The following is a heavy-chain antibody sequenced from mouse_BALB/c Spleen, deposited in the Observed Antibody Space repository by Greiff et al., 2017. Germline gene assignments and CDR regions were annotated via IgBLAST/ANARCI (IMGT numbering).Heavy chain of an antibody. CDR3: ARENYYGSSYAMDY. CDR1: GFSLTGYG. V-gene: IGHV2-6-7*01. CDR2: IWGDGST. Sequence: VNVVESGPGLVAPSQSLSITCTVSGFSLTGYGVNWVRQPPGKGLEWLGMIWGDGSTDYNSALKSRLSISKDNSKSQVFLKMNSLQTDDTARYYCARENYYGSSYAMDYWGQGTSVTVSS. J-gene: IGHJ4*01. D-gene: IGHD1-1*01.